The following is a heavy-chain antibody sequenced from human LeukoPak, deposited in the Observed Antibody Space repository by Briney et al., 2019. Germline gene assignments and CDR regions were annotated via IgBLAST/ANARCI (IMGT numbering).Heavy chain of an antibody. Sequence: PGGSLRLSCAASGFTFSDYSMSWVRQAPGKGLEWVANIKQDGSEKYYVDSVKGRFTISRDNAKNSLYLQMNSLRAEDTAVYYCARDHVYFDYWGQGTLVTVSS. CDR1: GFTFSDYS. V-gene: IGHV3-7*01. CDR2: IKQDGSEK. CDR3: ARDHVYFDY. J-gene: IGHJ4*02.